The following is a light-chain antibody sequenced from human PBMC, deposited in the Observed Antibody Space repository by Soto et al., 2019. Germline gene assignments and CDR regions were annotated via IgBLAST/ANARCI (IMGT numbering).Light chain of an antibody. CDR1: SSDVGGYNY. CDR2: EVY. V-gene: IGLV2-8*01. Sequence: QSALTQPPSASGSPGQSVTISCTGTSSDVGGYNYVSWYQHHPGNAPKLIIYEVYKRPSGVPDRFSGSKSGTTAVLTVSGLQAEDEADYYCSSSVGSNSYVFVTGTKLTVL. CDR3: SSSVGSNSYV. J-gene: IGLJ1*01.